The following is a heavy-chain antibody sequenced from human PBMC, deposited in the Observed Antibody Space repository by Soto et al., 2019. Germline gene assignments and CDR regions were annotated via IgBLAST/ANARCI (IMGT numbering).Heavy chain of an antibody. CDR1: GFTVSSNY. V-gene: IGHV3-53*01. CDR3: AEELRYFDWLEQDDAFDI. J-gene: IGHJ3*02. D-gene: IGHD3-9*01. CDR2: IYSGGST. Sequence: GGSLRLSCAASGFTVSSNYMSWVRQAPGKGLEWVSAIYSGGSTYYADSVKGRFTISRDNSKNTLYLQMNSLRAEDTAVYYCAEELRYFDWLEQDDAFDIWGQGTMVTVSS.